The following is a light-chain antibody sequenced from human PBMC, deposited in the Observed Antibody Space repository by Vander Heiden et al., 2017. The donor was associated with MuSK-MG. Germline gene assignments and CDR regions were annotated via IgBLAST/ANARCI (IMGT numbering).Light chain of an antibody. CDR3: ATWDGSLSGPV. V-gene: IGLV1-44*01. J-gene: IGLJ3*02. Sequence: QVPGAAPKLLNCSTDQRPSGVPDRFSGSKSGTSTSLAIGGLQSEDEAYYDCATWDGSLSGPVFGGGTKLTV. CDR2: STD.